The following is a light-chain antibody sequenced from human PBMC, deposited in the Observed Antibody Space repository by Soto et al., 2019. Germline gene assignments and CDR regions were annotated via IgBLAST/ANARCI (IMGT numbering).Light chain of an antibody. CDR2: GAS. J-gene: IGKJ4*01. V-gene: IGKV3-15*01. CDR1: QSVSGN. Sequence: EIGMTQSPATLSVSPGERVTLSCRASQSVSGNLAWYQQKAGQAPRLLIYGASTRATGIPARFSGSGSGTEFTLTLSSLQSEDSAIYYCQQYNNSLFTFGGGTRVDIK. CDR3: QQYNNSLFT.